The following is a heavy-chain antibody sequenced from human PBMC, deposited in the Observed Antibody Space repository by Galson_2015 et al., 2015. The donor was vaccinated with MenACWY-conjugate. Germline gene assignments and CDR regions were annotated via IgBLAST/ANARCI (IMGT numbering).Heavy chain of an antibody. D-gene: IGHD3-22*01. V-gene: IGHV4-39*07. CDR3: ASYYDSSGYYRWGDYYYGMDV. CDR2: IYYSGST. CDR1: GGSISSSSYY. Sequence: SETLSLTCTVSGGSISSSSYYWGWIRQPPGKGLEWIGSIYYSGSTYYNPSLKSRVTISVDTSKNQFSLKLSSVTAADTAVYYCASYYDSSGYYRWGDYYYGMDVWGQGTTVTVSS. J-gene: IGHJ6*02.